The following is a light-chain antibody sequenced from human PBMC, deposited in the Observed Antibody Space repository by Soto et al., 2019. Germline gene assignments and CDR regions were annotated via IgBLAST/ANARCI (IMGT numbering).Light chain of an antibody. CDR2: DVS. J-gene: IGKJ1*01. Sequence: DIQMTQSPSTLSASVGDRVAITCWASQRIGSWLAWYQQKAGEAPNLLIYDVSTLKSVAPSRFSGSGFGTEFTLTISSLQPDDFGTYYCQQYDTYPWTFGQGTKVDI. CDR1: QRIGSW. CDR3: QQYDTYPWT. V-gene: IGKV1-5*01.